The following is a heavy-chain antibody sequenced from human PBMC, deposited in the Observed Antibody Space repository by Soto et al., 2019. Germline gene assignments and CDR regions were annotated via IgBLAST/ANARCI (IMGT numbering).Heavy chain of an antibody. CDR1: GGSIRNGNYY. CDR3: AKNETTRPWFDP. J-gene: IGHJ5*02. Sequence: QVQLQESGPGLVKASQTLSLTCTVSGGSIRNGNYYWSWIRQLPGKGLEWIGNIYYIGTTSYNPSLKSRVIISIDPSKNQFSLELTSVLAADPAVYYCAKNETTRPWFDPWGQGTLVTVSS. V-gene: IGHV4-31*03. CDR2: IYYIGTT. D-gene: IGHD1-1*01.